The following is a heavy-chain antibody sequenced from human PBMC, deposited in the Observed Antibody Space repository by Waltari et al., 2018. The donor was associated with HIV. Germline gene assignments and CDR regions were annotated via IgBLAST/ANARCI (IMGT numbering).Heavy chain of an antibody. CDR1: TFSVSDKH. Sequence: AESGGRLIQPGGSLGLSCTASTFSVSDKHVTWIRPPPGGSLEWVAVIYPDYTTHYADSVSGRFTISRAKSRTTVLLLMNGLFVDDTATYFCATGVRYYGPWGQGTRVTVSS. J-gene: IGHJ5*02. CDR3: ATGVRYYGP. V-gene: IGHV3-53*03. D-gene: IGHD3-10*01. CDR2: IYPDYTT.